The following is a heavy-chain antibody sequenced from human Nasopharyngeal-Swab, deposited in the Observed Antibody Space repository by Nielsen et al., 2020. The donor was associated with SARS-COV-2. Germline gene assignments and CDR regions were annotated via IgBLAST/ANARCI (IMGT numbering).Heavy chain of an antibody. CDR2: IFSNDEK. CDR1: GFSLSNARMG. J-gene: IGHJ4*02. D-gene: IGHD6-13*01. V-gene: IGHV2-26*01. CDR3: ARIGIAAAGTSYYFDY. Sequence: SGPTLVKPTETLTLTCTVSGFSLSNARMGVSWIRPPPGKALEWLAHIFSNDEKSYSTSLKSRLTISKDTSKSQVVLTMTNMDPVDTATYYCARIGIAAAGTSYYFDYWGQGTLVTVSS.